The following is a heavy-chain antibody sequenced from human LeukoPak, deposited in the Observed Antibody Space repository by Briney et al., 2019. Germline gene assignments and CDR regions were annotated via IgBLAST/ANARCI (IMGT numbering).Heavy chain of an antibody. CDR2: INPSGGST. CDR1: GYTFTSYY. J-gene: IGHJ6*02. CDR3: ARDPVVVTAAYYYYGMDV. D-gene: IGHD2-21*02. Sequence: ASVKVSFKASGYTFTSYYMNWVRQAPGQGLEWMGIINPSGGSTTYAQKIQGRVTMTSDMSTSTVYLELSSLRSEDTAVYYCARDPVVVTAAYYYYGMDVWGQGTTVTVSS. V-gene: IGHV1-46*01.